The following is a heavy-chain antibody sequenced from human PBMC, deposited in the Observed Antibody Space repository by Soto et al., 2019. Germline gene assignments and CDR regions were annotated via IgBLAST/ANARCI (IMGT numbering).Heavy chain of an antibody. D-gene: IGHD4-17*01. CDR1: GYTFTAYA. CDR3: ARDSTVTTLDY. CDR2: ISAYNGDT. Sequence: QVPLVQSGAEVKKPGASVKVSCKASGYTFTAYAISWVRQAPGQGLEWMGWISAYNGDTNYAQMLQGRVTMTTDTSTSTAYMELRSLRSDDTAVYYCARDSTVTTLDYWGQGTLVTVSS. J-gene: IGHJ4*02. V-gene: IGHV1-18*01.